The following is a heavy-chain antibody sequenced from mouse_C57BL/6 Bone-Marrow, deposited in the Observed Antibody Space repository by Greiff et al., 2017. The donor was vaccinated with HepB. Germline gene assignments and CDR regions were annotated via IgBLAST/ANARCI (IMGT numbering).Heavy chain of an antibody. J-gene: IGHJ3*01. V-gene: IGHV5-16*01. CDR3: ARGGGRSFQLAWLAY. CDR1: GFTFSDYY. D-gene: IGHD1-1*02. Sequence: DVQLVESEGGLVQPGSSMKLSCTASGFTFSDYYMAWVRQVPEKGLEWVANINSDGSSTYYLDYLKSRFIISRDNAKNILYLQMSRLKSEDTATYYCARGGGRSFQLAWLAYWGQGTLVTVS. CDR2: INSDGSST.